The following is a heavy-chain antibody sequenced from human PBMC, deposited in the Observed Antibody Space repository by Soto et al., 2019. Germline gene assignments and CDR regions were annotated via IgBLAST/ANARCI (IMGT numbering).Heavy chain of an antibody. CDR1: GGSFSGYY. Sequence: QVQLQQWGAGLLKPSETLSLTCAVYGGSFSGYYWSWIRQPPGKGLEWIGEINHSGSTNYNPSLKSRFTISVDTSKNQFSLKLSSVTAADTAVYYCARLPYYDFWSGYYRSFDYWGQGTLVTVSS. J-gene: IGHJ4*02. D-gene: IGHD3-3*01. V-gene: IGHV4-34*01. CDR3: ARLPYYDFWSGYYRSFDY. CDR2: INHSGST.